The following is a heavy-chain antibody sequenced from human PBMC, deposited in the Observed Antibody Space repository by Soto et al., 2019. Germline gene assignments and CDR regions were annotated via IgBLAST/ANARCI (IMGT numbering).Heavy chain of an antibody. V-gene: IGHV3-30-3*01. CDR1: EFTFSTYP. D-gene: IGHD3-3*01. Sequence: QVLLVESGGGVVQPGRSLRLSCAASEFTFSTYPMHWVRQAPGKGLEWVAVISYAVTNIYNTDSVKGRFTISRDISKNTLSLQMYSVRGDDTAVYYCARGASDFWNAYPEIHFFDYCGQGAPVFVCS. CDR3: ARGASDFWNAYPEIHFFDY. J-gene: IGHJ4*02. CDR2: ISYAVTNI.